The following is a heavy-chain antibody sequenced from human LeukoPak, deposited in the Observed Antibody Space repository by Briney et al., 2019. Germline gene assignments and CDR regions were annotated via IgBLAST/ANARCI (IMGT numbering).Heavy chain of an antibody. CDR3: AGGSGYLITS. J-gene: IGHJ5*02. D-gene: IGHD3-9*01. Sequence: GGSLRLSCAASGFTFSSYAMSWVRQAPGKGLEWLAIIKQDGTEKHYKGSVEGRFTISRDNAKNSLHLQMNSLRAEDTAVYYCAGGSGYLITSWGQGTLVTVSS. V-gene: IGHV3-7*01. CDR1: GFTFSSYA. CDR2: IKQDGTEK.